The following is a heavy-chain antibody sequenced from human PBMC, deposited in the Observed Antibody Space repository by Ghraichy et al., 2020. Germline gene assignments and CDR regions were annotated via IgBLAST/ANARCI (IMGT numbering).Heavy chain of an antibody. J-gene: IGHJ4*02. CDR1: GFTFSNAW. D-gene: IGHD3-10*01. CDR3: TTGLRMVRGPRTDY. CDR2: IKSKTDGGTT. Sequence: GGSLRLSCAASGFTFSNAWMSWVRQAPGKGLEWVGRIKSKTDGGTTDYAAPVKGRFTISRDDSKNTLYLQMNSLKTEDTAVYYCTTGLRMVRGPRTDYWGQGTLVTVSS. V-gene: IGHV3-15*01.